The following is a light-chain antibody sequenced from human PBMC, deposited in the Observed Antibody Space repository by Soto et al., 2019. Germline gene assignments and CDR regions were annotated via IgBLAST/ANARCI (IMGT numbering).Light chain of an antibody. Sequence: QAVVTQEPSVTVSPGGTVTLTCGSTTGPVTSGHYPYWLQQKPGQAPTTLIYDTDNKNSWTPARCAGSILGGKAVLTLSGAQPEDEADYYCLLSYSGTRVLFGAGTKVTVL. CDR2: DTD. CDR1: TGPVTSGHY. CDR3: LLSYSGTRVL. J-gene: IGLJ2*01. V-gene: IGLV7-46*01.